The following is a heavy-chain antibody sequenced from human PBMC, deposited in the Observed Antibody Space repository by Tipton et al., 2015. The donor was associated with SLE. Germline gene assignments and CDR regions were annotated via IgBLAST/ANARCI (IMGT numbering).Heavy chain of an antibody. V-gene: IGHV3-7*01. CDR1: GFSIRGHY. J-gene: IGHJ3*01. CDR3: ARGAIVASTDDAFDL. Sequence: GSLRLSCAASGFSIRGHYISWVRQAPGKGLEWVANVRQDGKEKFYVDSVKGRFAISRDNAKNSVSLQMNSLRAEDTAVYFCARGAIVASTDDAFDLWGQGTMVTVSS. CDR2: VRQDGKEK. D-gene: IGHD2-15*01.